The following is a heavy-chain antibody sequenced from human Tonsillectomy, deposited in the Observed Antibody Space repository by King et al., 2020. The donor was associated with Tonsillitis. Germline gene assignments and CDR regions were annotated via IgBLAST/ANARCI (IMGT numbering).Heavy chain of an antibody. Sequence: QLVQSGAEVKKPGESLKIYCKGSGYSFTSYWIGWVRQMPGKGLEWMGIIYPGDSDTRYSPSFQGQVTLSADKSISTAYLQWSRLKASDTAMYYCARGALTKALPLAFQHWGQGTLVTVSS. CDR1: GYSFTSYW. V-gene: IGHV5-51*03. CDR3: ARGALTKALPLAFQH. J-gene: IGHJ1*01. CDR2: IYPGDSDT. D-gene: IGHD1-26*01.